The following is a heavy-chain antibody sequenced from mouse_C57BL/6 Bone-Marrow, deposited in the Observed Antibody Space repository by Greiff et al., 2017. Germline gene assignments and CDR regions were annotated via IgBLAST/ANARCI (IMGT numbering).Heavy chain of an antibody. CDR2: IYPGDGDT. CDR3: ARNGYFLFDY. J-gene: IGHJ4*01. Sequence: QVQLQQSGPELVKPGASVKISCKASGYAFSSSWMNWVKQRPGQGLEWIGRIYPGDGDTNYNGKFKGKATLTADKSSSTAYMQLSSLTSEDSAVYFCARNGYFLFDYWGQGTSVTVSS. D-gene: IGHD2-3*01. V-gene: IGHV1-82*01. CDR1: GYAFSSSW.